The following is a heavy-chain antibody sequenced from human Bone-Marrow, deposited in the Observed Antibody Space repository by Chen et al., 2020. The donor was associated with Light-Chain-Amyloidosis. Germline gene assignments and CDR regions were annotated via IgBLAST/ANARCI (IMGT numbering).Heavy chain of an antibody. D-gene: IGHD2-2*01. CDR1: GFTFSSYW. V-gene: IGHV3-74*01. J-gene: IGHJ3*02. Sequence: EVQLVESGGGLVQPGGSLRLPCVASGFTFSSYWMHWVRQAPGKGLVWVSRINTDGSSTSYADSVKGRFTISRDNAKNTLILQMSSLRADDTAVYYCARDSDCRSTSCYPLGTFDIWGQGTMVTVSS. CDR2: INTDGSST. CDR3: ARDSDCRSTSCYPLGTFDI.